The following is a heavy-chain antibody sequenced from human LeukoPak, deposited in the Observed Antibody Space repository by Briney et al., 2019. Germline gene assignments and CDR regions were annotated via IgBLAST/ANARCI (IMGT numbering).Heavy chain of an antibody. V-gene: IGHV3-23*01. CDR3: AKAPFDWDTWDFDY. D-gene: IGHD3-9*01. CDR1: GFTFSSYG. J-gene: IGHJ4*02. CDR2: ISGSGGST. Sequence: GGSLRLSCAASGFTFSSYGMSWVRQAPGKGLEWVSAISGSGGSTYYADSVKGRFTISRDNSKNTLYLQMNSLRAEDTAVYYCAKAPFDWDTWDFDYWGQGTLVTVSS.